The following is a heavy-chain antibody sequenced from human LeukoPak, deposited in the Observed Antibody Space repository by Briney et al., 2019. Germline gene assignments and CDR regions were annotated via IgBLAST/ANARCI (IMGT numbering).Heavy chain of an antibody. CDR1: GFTFSSYG. CDR3: AKGYYDFWSGYYMPGGMDV. Sequence: GGSLRLSCAASGFTFSSYGMHWVRQAPGKGPEWVALISYDGSNKYYADSVKGRFTIYRDNSKNTLYLQMNSLRAEDTAVYYCAKGYYDFWSGYYMPGGMDVWGQGTTVTVS. J-gene: IGHJ6*02. V-gene: IGHV3-30*18. CDR2: ISYDGSNK. D-gene: IGHD3-3*01.